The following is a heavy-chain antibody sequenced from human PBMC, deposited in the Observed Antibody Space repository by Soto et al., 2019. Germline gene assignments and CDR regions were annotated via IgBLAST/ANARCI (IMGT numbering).Heavy chain of an antibody. CDR2: VSPKSGNT. Sequence: QIQLVQSGAEVKKPGASVKVSCKASGYNFFDYGVSWVRQAPGQGLEWMGWVSPKSGNTDYARKAKSRVPMTTDTPTRTAYMELRGLRSDDTAVYYCARGRTVSSIGPLLVWGQGTLVSVSS. J-gene: IGHJ1*01. CDR3: ARGRTVSSIGPLLV. CDR1: GYNFFDYG. V-gene: IGHV1-18*01. D-gene: IGHD1-1*01.